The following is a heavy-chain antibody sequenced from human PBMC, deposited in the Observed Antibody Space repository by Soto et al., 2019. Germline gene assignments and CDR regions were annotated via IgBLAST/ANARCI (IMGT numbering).Heavy chain of an antibody. J-gene: IGHJ4*02. D-gene: IGHD2-21*02. CDR3: ARGVTAAVDY. V-gene: IGHV1-8*01. CDR1: GYSFTSLD. Sequence: ASVKVSCKASGYSFTSLDINWVRQTAGQGLEWMGWMEPSSGKTGYAQKFHDRVTMTSDTSINTAYMELTTLTSDDTAFYYCARGVTAAVDYWGQGTLVTVSS. CDR2: MEPSSGKT.